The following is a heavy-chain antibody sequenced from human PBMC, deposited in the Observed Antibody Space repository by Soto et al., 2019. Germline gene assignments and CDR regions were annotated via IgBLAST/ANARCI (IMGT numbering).Heavy chain of an antibody. J-gene: IGHJ4*02. Sequence: GGSLRLSCAASGFTFSSYGMHWVRQAPGKGLEWVAVIWYDGSNKYYADSVKGRFTISRDNSKNTLYLQMNSLRAEDTAVYYCARAYSSGWRNFDYWGQGTLVTVSS. CDR1: GFTFSSYG. CDR3: ARAYSSGWRNFDY. V-gene: IGHV3-33*01. D-gene: IGHD6-19*01. CDR2: IWYDGSNK.